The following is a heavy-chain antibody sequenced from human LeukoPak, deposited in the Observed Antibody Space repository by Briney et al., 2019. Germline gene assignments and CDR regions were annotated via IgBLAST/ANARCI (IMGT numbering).Heavy chain of an antibody. V-gene: IGHV3-33*01. Sequence: GALRLSCAASGFTFGNYGMHWVRQAPGKGLEWVAVIWYDGSKKYYADSVKGRFTISRDNSKNTLYRQMSSLSAEDTAVYYCARDSRGATGLDYWGQGTLITVSS. J-gene: IGHJ4*02. CDR1: GFTFGNYG. D-gene: IGHD5-12*01. CDR3: ARDSRGATGLDY. CDR2: IWYDGSKK.